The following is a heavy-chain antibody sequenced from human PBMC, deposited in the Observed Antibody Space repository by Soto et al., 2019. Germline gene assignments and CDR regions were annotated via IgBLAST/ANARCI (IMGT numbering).Heavy chain of an antibody. Sequence: ASVKVSCKASGYTFTGYYMHWVRQAPGQGLEWMGWISPNSGGTNYAQKFQGRVTMTRDTSISTAYMELSRLRSDDTAVYYCAREYDSSGYYYGPLYYGMDVWGQGTTVTVSS. CDR2: ISPNSGGT. V-gene: IGHV1-2*02. CDR1: GYTFTGYY. J-gene: IGHJ6*02. CDR3: AREYDSSGYYYGPLYYGMDV. D-gene: IGHD3-22*01.